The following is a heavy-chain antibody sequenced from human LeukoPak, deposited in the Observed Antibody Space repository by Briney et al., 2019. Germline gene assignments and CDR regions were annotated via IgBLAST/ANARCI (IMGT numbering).Heavy chain of an antibody. J-gene: IGHJ5*02. CDR3: ARLGIRRLDP. CDR1: GGSISSSDYY. D-gene: IGHD5-18*01. V-gene: IGHV4-39*01. Sequence: SETLTLTCTVSGGSISSSDYYWGWIRQPPGEGLEWIGSIYFSGSTFYNPSLKSRVTISVDTSKNQFSLKLSSVTAADTAVYYCARLGIRRLDPWGQGTLVTVSS. CDR2: IYFSGST.